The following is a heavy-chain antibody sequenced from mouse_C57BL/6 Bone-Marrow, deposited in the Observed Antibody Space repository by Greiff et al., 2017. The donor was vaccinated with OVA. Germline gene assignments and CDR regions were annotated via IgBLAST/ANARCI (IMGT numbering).Heavy chain of an antibody. CDR2: IWSGGST. Sequence: QVQLQQSGPGLVQPSQSLSITCTVSGFSLTSYGVHWVRQSPGTGLEWLGVIWSGGSTDSNAAFISRLSISKDNSKSQVFFKMNSLQADDTAIYYCAREGGLRWFAYWGQGTLVTVSA. J-gene: IGHJ3*01. CDR1: GFSLTSYG. V-gene: IGHV2-2*01. CDR3: AREGGLRWFAY. D-gene: IGHD2-4*01.